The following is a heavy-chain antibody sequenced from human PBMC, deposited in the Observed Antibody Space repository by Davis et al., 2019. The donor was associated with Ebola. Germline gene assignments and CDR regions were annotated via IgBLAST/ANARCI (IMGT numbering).Heavy chain of an antibody. D-gene: IGHD5-24*01. CDR1: GGSISSYY. Sequence: MPSETLSLTCTVSGGSISSYYWSWIRQPPGKGLEWIGEINHSGSTNYNPSLKSRVTISVDTSKNQFSLKLSSVTAADTAVYYCARGRQMGWFDPWGQGTLVTVSS. J-gene: IGHJ5*02. V-gene: IGHV4-34*01. CDR3: ARGRQMGWFDP. CDR2: INHSGST.